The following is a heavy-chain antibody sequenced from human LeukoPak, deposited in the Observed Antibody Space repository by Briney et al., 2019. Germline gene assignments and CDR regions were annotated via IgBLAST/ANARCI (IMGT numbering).Heavy chain of an antibody. D-gene: IGHD6-19*01. J-gene: IGHJ4*02. V-gene: IGHV1-2*04. Sequence: GASAKVSCTASGYTFTGYYMHWVRQAPGQGLEWMGWINPNSGGTNYAQKFQGWVTMTRDTSISTAYMELSRLRSDDTAVYYCARDPFAVAGTYYDYWGQGTLVTVSS. CDR1: GYTFTGYY. CDR2: INPNSGGT. CDR3: ARDPFAVAGTYYDY.